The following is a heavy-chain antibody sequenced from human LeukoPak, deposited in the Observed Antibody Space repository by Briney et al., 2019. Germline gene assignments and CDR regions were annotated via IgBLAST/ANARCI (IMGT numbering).Heavy chain of an antibody. Sequence: SETLSLTCGVYGGSFSNYDWNWIRQPPGKGLEWIGEINHSGSTSYNPSLKSRVTISVDTSKNQFSLKLSSVTAADTAVYYCARDIAVAGYYFDYWGQGTLVTVSS. CDR2: INHSGST. CDR3: ARDIAVAGYYFDY. CDR1: GGSFSNYD. D-gene: IGHD6-19*01. J-gene: IGHJ4*02. V-gene: IGHV4-34*01.